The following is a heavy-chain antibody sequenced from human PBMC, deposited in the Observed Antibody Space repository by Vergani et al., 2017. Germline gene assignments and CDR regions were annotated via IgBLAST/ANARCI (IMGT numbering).Heavy chain of an antibody. J-gene: IGHJ4*02. V-gene: IGHV3-15*01. CDR2: IKSKTDGGTT. Sequence: EVQLVESGGGLVKPGGSLRLSCAASGFTFSNAWMSWVRQAPGKGLEWVGRIKSKTDGGTTDYAAPVKGRFTISRDDSKNTLYLQMNSLKTEDTAVYYCTTDKDYDYVGGSYRVDYWGQGTLVTVSS. D-gene: IGHD3-16*02. CDR1: GFTFSNAW. CDR3: TTDKDYDYVGGSYRVDY.